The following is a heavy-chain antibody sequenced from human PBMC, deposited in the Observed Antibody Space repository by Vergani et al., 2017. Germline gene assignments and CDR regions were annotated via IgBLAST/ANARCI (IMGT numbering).Heavy chain of an antibody. CDR1: GFTFSSYW. CDR2: ISGSGGST. Sequence: EVQLLESGGGLVQPGGSLRLSCAASGFTFSSYWMSWVRQAPGKGLEWVSAISGSGGSTYYADSVKGRFTISRDNSKNTLYLQLNSLRAEDTAVYYCAKDPGGYYCSGSYYNWPSWFDPWGQGTLVTVSS. D-gene: IGHD3-10*01. CDR3: AKDPGGYYCSGSYYNWPSWFDP. J-gene: IGHJ5*02. V-gene: IGHV3-23*01.